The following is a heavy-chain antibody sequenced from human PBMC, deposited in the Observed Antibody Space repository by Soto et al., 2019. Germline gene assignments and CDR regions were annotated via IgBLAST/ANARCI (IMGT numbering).Heavy chain of an antibody. Sequence: ASVKVSCKASGYTFTGYYMHWVRQAPGQGLEWMGWINPNSGGTNYAQKFQGRVTMTRDTSISTAYMALSRLRSDDTAVYYCARDHKRMGTIFGVVKNWFDPWGQGTLVTVSS. V-gene: IGHV1-2*02. CDR1: GYTFTGYY. CDR2: INPNSGGT. CDR3: ARDHKRMGTIFGVVKNWFDP. D-gene: IGHD3-3*01. J-gene: IGHJ5*02.